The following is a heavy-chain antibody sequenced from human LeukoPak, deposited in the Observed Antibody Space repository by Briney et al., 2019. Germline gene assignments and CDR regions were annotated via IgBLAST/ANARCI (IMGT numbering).Heavy chain of an antibody. V-gene: IGHV3-43D*04. CDR2: ISWDGGST. CDR1: GFTFDDYA. D-gene: IGHD3-9*01. CDR3: GKGRHTIWGSFDY. J-gene: IGHJ4*02. Sequence: GGSLRLSXAASGFTFDDYAMHWVRQAPWKGLEWVSLISWDGGSTYYADSVKGRFTISRENSKNSLYLQMNSLRAEDTAFYYCGKGRHTIWGSFDYWGQGTLVTVSS.